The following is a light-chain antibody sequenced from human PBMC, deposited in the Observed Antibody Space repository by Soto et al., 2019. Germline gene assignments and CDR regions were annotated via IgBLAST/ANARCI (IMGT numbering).Light chain of an antibody. CDR2: ENN. CDR1: SSNIGNNY. CDR3: GTWDSSLSVV. V-gene: IGLV1-51*02. Sequence: QSVLTQPPSVSAAPGQKVTISCSGRSSNIGNNYVSWYQQLPGTAPKLLIYENNKRPSGIPDRFSGSKSGTSATLGITGLQTGDEADYYCGTWDSSLSVVFGGGNKLTVL. J-gene: IGLJ2*01.